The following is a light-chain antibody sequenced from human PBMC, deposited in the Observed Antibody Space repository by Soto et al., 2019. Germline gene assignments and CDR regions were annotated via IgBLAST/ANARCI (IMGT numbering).Light chain of an antibody. CDR3: QQTYSTIFT. V-gene: IGKV1-39*01. J-gene: IGKJ3*01. Sequence: DIQMTQSPSSLSASVGDRVTITCRASQSIGRYFNLYQQKPGKAPSLLISTTTTLQSEVPSRFSGSGSGTDFTLTITSLQPEDFATYYCQQTYSTIFTFGPGTKVDIK. CDR1: QSIGRY. CDR2: TTT.